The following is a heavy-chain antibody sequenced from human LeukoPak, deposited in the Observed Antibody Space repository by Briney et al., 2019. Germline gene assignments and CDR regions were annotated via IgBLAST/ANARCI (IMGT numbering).Heavy chain of an antibody. V-gene: IGHV1-69*13. CDR3: AQSLGYCSSTSCYKYLDY. J-gene: IGHJ4*02. Sequence: SVKVSCKASGGTFSSYAISWVRQAPGQGLEWMGGIIPIFGTANYAQKFQGRVTITADESTSTAYMELSSLRSEDTAVYYCAQSLGYCSSTSCYKYLDYWGQGTLVTVSS. CDR1: GGTFSSYA. CDR2: IIPIFGTA. D-gene: IGHD2-2*02.